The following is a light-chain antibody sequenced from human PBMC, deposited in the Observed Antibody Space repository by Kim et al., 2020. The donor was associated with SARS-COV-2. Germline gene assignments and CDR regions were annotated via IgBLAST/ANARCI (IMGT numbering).Light chain of an antibody. J-gene: IGLJ2*01. CDR3: CSYARSFNLI. V-gene: IGLV2-11*03. CDR2: DVS. CDR1: SNDVGGYNS. Sequence: GQSVTIACTRTSNDVGGYNSVSWFQQHPGKAPKLIIHDVSERPSGVPDRFSGSKSGNTAPLTVSGLQAGDEADYYCCSYARSFNLIFGGGTQLTVL.